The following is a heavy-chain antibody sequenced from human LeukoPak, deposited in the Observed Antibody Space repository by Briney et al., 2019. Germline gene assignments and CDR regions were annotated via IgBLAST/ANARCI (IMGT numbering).Heavy chain of an antibody. V-gene: IGHV3-23*01. CDR1: GFTFSSYG. J-gene: IGHJ4*02. D-gene: IGHD3-22*01. Sequence: GGSLRLSCAASGFTFSSYGMSWVRQAPGKGLEWGSAISGSGGSTYYADSVKGRFTISRDNSKNTLYLQMNTLRAEDTAVYYCARDRHKYNYDSGGYPPYWGQGTLVTVSS. CDR3: ARDRHKYNYDSGGYPPY. CDR2: ISGSGGST.